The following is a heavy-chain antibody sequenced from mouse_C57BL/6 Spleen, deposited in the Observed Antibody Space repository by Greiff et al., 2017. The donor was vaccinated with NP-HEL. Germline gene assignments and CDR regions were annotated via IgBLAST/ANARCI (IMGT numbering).Heavy chain of an antibody. CDR3: TGYYYGSGGFAY. CDR1: GYTFTDYE. J-gene: IGHJ3*01. D-gene: IGHD1-1*01. Sequence: QVHVKQSGAELVRPGASVTLSCKASGYTFTDYEMHWVKQTPVHGLEWIGAIDPETGGTAYNQKFKGKAILTADKSSSTAYMELRSLTSEDSAVYYCTGYYYGSGGFAYWGQGTLVTVSA. CDR2: IDPETGGT. V-gene: IGHV1-15*01.